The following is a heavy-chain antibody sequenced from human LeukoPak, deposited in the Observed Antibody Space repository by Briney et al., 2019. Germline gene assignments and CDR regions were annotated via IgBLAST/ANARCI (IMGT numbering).Heavy chain of an antibody. J-gene: IGHJ4*02. CDR3: ARDLLAVAGKAGY. CDR1: GFTFSSYS. CDR2: ISSSSSYI. V-gene: IGHV3-21*01. D-gene: IGHD6-19*01. Sequence: GGSLRLSCAASGFTFSSYSMNWVRQAPGKGLEWVSSISSSSSYIYYADSVKGRFTISRDNAKNSLYLQMNTLRAEDTAVYYCARDLLAVAGKAGYWGQGTLVTVSS.